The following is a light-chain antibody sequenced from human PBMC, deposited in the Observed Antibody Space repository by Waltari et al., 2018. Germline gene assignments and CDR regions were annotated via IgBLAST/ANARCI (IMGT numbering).Light chain of an antibody. Sequence: DIQMTQSPSSLSASVGDRVTITCRASQTISSSLAWYQQKPGKVPKLLIYAASSLESGVPSRFSGSGSGTEFTLTISSLQPEDFATYYCQQHNSHPLTFGGGTKVEIK. CDR1: QTISSS. CDR2: AAS. CDR3: QQHNSHPLT. V-gene: IGKV1-17*03. J-gene: IGKJ4*01.